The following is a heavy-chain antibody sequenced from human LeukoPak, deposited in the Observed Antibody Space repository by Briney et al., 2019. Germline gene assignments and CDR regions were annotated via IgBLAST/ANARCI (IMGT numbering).Heavy chain of an antibody. CDR2: IYYTGST. Sequence: KTSETLSLTCTVSGGSISSYYWSWIRQPPGKGLEYIGYIYYTGSTNYNPSLKRRVTISVDTSKNQFSLKVSSVTAADTAVYYCARLLWNGRGAFDILGRGTLVTVSS. V-gene: IGHV4-59*08. D-gene: IGHD1-1*01. CDR3: ARLLWNGRGAFDI. J-gene: IGHJ3*02. CDR1: GGSISSYY.